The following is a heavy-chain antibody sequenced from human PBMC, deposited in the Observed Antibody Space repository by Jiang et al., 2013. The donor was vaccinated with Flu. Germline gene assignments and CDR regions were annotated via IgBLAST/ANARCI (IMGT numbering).Heavy chain of an antibody. D-gene: IGHD6-19*01. CDR3: ARGVSSSGWYWFDP. CDR1: GGTFSSYA. Sequence: GAEVKKPGSSVKVSCKASGGTFSSYAISWVRQAPGQGLEWMGRIIPILGIANYAQKFQGRVTITADKSTSTAYMELSSLRSEDTAVYYCARGVSSSGWYWFDPWGQGTLVTVSS. CDR2: IIPILGIA. J-gene: IGHJ5*02. V-gene: IGHV1-69*04.